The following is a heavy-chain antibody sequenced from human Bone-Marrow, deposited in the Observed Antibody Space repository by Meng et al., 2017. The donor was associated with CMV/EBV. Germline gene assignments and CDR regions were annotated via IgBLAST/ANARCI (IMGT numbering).Heavy chain of an antibody. D-gene: IGHD3-10*01. Sequence: ASVKVSCKAPGYTFIDYYIHWVRQAPGQGLEWMGWINPNNGGTNYAQRFQGRVTMTRDTSISTAYMDLSRLRSDDTAVYYCARGAMVRGVPLPYYYYGMGVWGQGTTVTVSS. CDR2: INPNNGGT. J-gene: IGHJ6*02. CDR3: ARGAMVRGVPLPYYYYGMGV. V-gene: IGHV1-2*02. CDR1: GYTFIDYY.